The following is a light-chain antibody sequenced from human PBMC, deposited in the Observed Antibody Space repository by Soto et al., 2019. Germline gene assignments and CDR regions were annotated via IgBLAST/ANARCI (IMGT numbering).Light chain of an antibody. Sequence: DVVMTQTQLSLSVAPGKPASMSCKSSQSLLHITGETFLFWYLQKPGQAPRLLIYDASNRATGVPARFSGTGSETDGTLTISGLQSEDAAIYFCQQYNNWPFSCGQGTRLEIK. CDR3: QQYNNWPFS. CDR2: DAS. V-gene: IGKV2D-29*01. J-gene: IGKJ5*01. CDR1: QSLLHITGETF.